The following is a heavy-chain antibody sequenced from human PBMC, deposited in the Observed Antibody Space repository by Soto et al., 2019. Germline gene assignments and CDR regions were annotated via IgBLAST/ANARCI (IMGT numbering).Heavy chain of an antibody. CDR1: GITVSTYA. CDR2: MSYEGENK. CDR3: ARDRGARRNYYGMDV. J-gene: IGHJ6*02. V-gene: IGHV3-30*04. Sequence: QVHLVESGGGVVQSGRSLRLSCAASGITVSTYAMHWVRQAPGKGLEWVAVMSYEGENKYHADSVKGRFTISRDNSKNTLYLQMNSLRPEDTALYYCARDRGARRNYYGMDVWGQGTTVTVSS. D-gene: IGHD1-26*01.